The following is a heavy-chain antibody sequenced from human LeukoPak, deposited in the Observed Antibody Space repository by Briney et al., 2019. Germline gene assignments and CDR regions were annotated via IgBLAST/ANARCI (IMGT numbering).Heavy chain of an antibody. CDR3: ARDYRPYYDILTGYPPYFDY. CDR2: ISPNSGDT. Sequence: ASVKVSCKASGYTFIDYYINWVRQAPGQGLEWMGWISPNSGDTKYAQKFQGRVTMTRDTSISTAYMELSRLTSDDTAVYYCARDYRPYYDILTGYPPYFDYWGQGTLVTVSS. D-gene: IGHD3-9*01. CDR1: GYTFIDYY. J-gene: IGHJ4*02. V-gene: IGHV1-2*02.